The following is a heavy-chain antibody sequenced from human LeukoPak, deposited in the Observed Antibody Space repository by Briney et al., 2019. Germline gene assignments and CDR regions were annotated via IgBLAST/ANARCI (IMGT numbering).Heavy chain of an antibody. D-gene: IGHD3-10*01. CDR2: IYYSGTT. Sequence: PSETLSLTCIVSGGSISSYYWSWIRQPPGKGLEWIGYIYYSGTTNYNPSLKSRVTLSVDTSKNQFSLKLSSVTAADTAVYYCAIHELYGSGSYYNFDYWGQGTLVTVSS. CDR3: AIHELYGSGSYYNFDY. CDR1: GGSISSYY. J-gene: IGHJ4*02. V-gene: IGHV4-59*08.